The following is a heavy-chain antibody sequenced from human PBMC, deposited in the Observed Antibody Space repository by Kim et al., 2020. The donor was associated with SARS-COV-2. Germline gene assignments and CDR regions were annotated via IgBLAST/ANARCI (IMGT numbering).Heavy chain of an antibody. CDR3: ARELGGDCSGGSCDDRYAFEP. D-gene: IGHD2-15*01. J-gene: IGHJ5*02. CDR1: GGTFSSYA. V-gene: IGHV1-69*13. Sequence: SVKVSCKASGGTFSSYAISWVRQAPGQGLEWMGGIIPIFGTANYAQKFQGRVTITADESTSTAYMELSSLRSEDTAVYYCARELGGDCSGGSCDDRYAFEPWGQRTLVTVSS. CDR2: IIPIFGTA.